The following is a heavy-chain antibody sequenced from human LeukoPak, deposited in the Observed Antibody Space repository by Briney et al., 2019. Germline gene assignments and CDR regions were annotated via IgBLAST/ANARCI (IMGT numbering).Heavy chain of an antibody. J-gene: IGHJ6*03. V-gene: IGHV1-2*02. D-gene: IGHD2-15*01. CDR3: ARGHPWNRVAATLGSRYSMDV. CDR1: GYAFTSYY. CDR2: LNPTNGLT. Sequence: ASVKVSCKASGYAFTSYYIHWVRQAPGQGLERVGWLNPTNGLTNFAQNFQGRVTMTRDTSISTAYTELGRLRSDDTAVYYCARGHPWNRVAATLGSRYSMDVWGKGTTVTISS.